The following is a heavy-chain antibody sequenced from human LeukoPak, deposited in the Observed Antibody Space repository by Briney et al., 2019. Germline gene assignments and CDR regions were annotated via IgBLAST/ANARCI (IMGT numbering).Heavy chain of an antibody. D-gene: IGHD1-14*01. V-gene: IGHV3-7*01. CDR2: IRQDGNKI. CDR3: ARTGNYYYYYMDV. J-gene: IGHJ6*03. Sequence: GGSLRLSCAASGLTFSNYWMSWLRQAPGKGLEWVANIRQDGNKINYVVSLEGRFTISRDNAKNSLYLQMNSLRAEDTAVYYCARTGNYYYYYMDVWGKGTTVTVSS. CDR1: GLTFSNYW.